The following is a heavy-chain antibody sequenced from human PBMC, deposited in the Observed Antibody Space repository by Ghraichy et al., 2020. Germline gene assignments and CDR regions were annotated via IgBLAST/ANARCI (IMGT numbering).Heavy chain of an antibody. Sequence: SETLSLTCTVSDDSISRSRSHWSWIRQPAGKGLEWIGRVSSSGSTIYNPSLENRVSISMDTSKNHFSLNLRSVTATDTARYYCARDVQWELLSAAFDLWGQGTMVTVSS. CDR3: ARDVQWELLSAAFDL. D-gene: IGHD1-26*01. J-gene: IGHJ3*01. CDR1: DDSISRSRSH. V-gene: IGHV4-61*02. CDR2: VSSSGST.